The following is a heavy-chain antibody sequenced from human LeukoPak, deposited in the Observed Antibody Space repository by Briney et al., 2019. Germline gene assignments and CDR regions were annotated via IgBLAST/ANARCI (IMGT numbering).Heavy chain of an antibody. D-gene: IGHD3-10*01. CDR1: GYTLTELS. CDR3: ATDQRGAGLGFVYGSGSFNGLDV. V-gene: IGHV1-24*01. CDR2: FDPEDGET. Sequence: ASVTVSCKVSGYTLTELSIHWVRQAPGKGLEWMGGFDPEDGETIYAQKFQGRVTMTEDTSTDTGYMELRSLRSEDTAVYYCATDQRGAGLGFVYGSGSFNGLDVWGPGTTVTVSS. J-gene: IGHJ6*02.